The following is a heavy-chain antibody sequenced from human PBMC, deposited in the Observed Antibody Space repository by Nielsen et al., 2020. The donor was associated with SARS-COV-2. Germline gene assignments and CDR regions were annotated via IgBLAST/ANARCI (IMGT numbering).Heavy chain of an antibody. CDR1: GFTVSSNY. CDR3: AKAFRSSDWVRAAADS. D-gene: IGHD6-25*01. V-gene: IGHV3-66*01. CDR2: IYSGGTT. J-gene: IGHJ4*02. Sequence: GESLKISCAASGFTVSSNYMSWVRQAPGRGLEWVSVIYSGGTTYYGDSVRGRFTISRDKSKNTLYLQMNSLRAEDTAVYYCAKAFRSSDWVRAAADSWGQGTLVTVSS.